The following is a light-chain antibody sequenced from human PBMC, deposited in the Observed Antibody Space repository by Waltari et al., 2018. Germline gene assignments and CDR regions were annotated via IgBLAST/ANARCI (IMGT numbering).Light chain of an antibody. CDR1: SSNIGAGYD. V-gene: IGLV1-40*01. CDR2: RAE. Sequence: QSVLTQPPSVSGAPGQSVTISCTGISSNIGAGYDVHWYQQIPGSAPKVLIFRAENRPSGVPGRFSGSKSGTSASLSVTGLHVEDEADYFCQSYDRDLNAVLFGGGTKLTVL. CDR3: QSYDRDLNAVL. J-gene: IGLJ2*01.